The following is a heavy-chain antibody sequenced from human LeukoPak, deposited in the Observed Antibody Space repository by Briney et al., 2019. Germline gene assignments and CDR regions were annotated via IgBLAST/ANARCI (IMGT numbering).Heavy chain of an antibody. V-gene: IGHV4-59*12. D-gene: IGHD4-17*01. CDR1: GGSISSYY. CDR3: AREESYGDYRWFDP. CDR2: IYYSGST. J-gene: IGHJ5*02. Sequence: PSETLSLTCTVSGGSISSYYWSWIRQPPGKGLEWIGYIYYSGSTNYNPSLKSRVTISVDTSKNQFSLKLSSVTAADTAVYYCAREESYGDYRWFDPWGQGTLVTVSS.